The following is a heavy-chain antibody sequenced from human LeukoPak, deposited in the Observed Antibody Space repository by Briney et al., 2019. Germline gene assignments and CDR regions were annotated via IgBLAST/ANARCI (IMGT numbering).Heavy chain of an antibody. CDR3: ARDISINTKNAFDI. CDR1: GYTFTGYY. CDR2: INPNTGGT. J-gene: IGHJ3*02. Sequence: ASVKLSCKATGYTFTGYYLHWMRQAPGQGLEWMGWINPNTGGTNYPQKFQGRVTLTRDTSISTAYMELSRLGSDDTAVYYCARDISINTKNAFDIWGQGTMVTVSS. V-gene: IGHV1-2*02. D-gene: IGHD3-9*01.